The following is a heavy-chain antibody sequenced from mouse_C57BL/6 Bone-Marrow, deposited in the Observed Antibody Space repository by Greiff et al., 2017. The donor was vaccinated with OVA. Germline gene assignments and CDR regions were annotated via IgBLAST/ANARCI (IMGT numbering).Heavy chain of an antibody. CDR1: GYTFTSYW. Sequence: VQLQQPGAELVMPAASVKLSCKASGYTFTSYWMHWVKQRPGQGLEWIGEIDPSDSYTNYNQKFKGKSTLTVDKSSSTAYMQLSSLTSEDSAVYYCARDYYGSSWFAYWGQGTLVTVSA. D-gene: IGHD1-1*01. V-gene: IGHV1-69*01. CDR2: IDPSDSYT. J-gene: IGHJ3*01. CDR3: ARDYYGSSWFAY.